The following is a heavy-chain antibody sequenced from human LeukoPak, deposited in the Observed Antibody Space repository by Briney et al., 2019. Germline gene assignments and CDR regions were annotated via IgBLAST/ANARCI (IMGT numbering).Heavy chain of an antibody. CDR3: ATWSLGNWNDKDAFDI. V-gene: IGHV1-24*01. CDR1: GCTLTELS. CDR2: FDPEDGET. D-gene: IGHD1-1*01. Sequence: ASVKVSRKVSGCTLTELSMHWVRQAPGKGLEWMGGFDPEDGETIYAQKFQGRVTMPEDTSPDKASMEASSLRYEDTDGYFFATWSLGNWNDKDAFDIWGQGTMVTVSS. J-gene: IGHJ3*02.